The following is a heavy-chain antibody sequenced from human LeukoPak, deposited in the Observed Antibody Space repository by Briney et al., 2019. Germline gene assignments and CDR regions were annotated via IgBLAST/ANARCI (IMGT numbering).Heavy chain of an antibody. CDR2: IIPIFGTA. J-gene: IGHJ6*03. CDR3: ARSYYGSGSYGYYYYYMDV. Sequence: ASVKVSCKASGDSFSSYGISWVRQAPGQGLEWMGGIIPIFGTANYAQKFQGRVTITADESTSTAYMELSSLRSEDTAVYYCARSYYGSGSYGYYYYYMDVWGRGPRSPSP. D-gene: IGHD3-10*01. CDR1: GDSFSSYG. V-gene: IGHV1-69*13.